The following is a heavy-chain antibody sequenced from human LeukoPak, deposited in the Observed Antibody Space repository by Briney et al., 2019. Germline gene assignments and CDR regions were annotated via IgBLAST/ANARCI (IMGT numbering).Heavy chain of an antibody. D-gene: IGHD1-26*01. V-gene: IGHV3-21*04. Sequence: GGSLRLSCAASGFTFSSYSMNWVRQAPGKGLEWVSSISSSSSYIYYADSVKGRFTISRDNSKNTLYLQMNSLRAEDTAVYYCAKLTAGPPVGWGQGTLVTVSS. CDR2: ISSSSSYI. CDR1: GFTFSSYS. CDR3: AKLTAGPPVG. J-gene: IGHJ4*02.